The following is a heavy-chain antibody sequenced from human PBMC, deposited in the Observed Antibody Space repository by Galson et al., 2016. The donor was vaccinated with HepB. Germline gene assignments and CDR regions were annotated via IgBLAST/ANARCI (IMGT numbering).Heavy chain of an antibody. J-gene: IGHJ4*02. V-gene: IGHV1-69*13. CDR3: ATGQQQLANPRNFDS. Sequence: SVKVSCKASGGTFSSYAINWVRQAPGHGLEWMGGIIPILGSAYYAQNFQGRVTITADESTSAAYMELSSLRSDDTAFYYCATGQQQLANPRNFDSWGQGSLVSVSS. CDR2: IIPILGSA. CDR1: GGTFSSYA. D-gene: IGHD6-13*01.